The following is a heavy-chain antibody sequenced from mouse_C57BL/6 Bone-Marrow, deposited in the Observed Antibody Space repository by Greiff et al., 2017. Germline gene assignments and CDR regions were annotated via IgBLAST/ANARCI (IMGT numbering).Heavy chain of an antibody. D-gene: IGHD2-4*01. CDR2: INPSSGYT. CDR3: ARRLRHCDY. CDR1: GYTFTSYW. J-gene: IGHJ2*01. V-gene: IGHV1-55*01. Sequence: QVQLKQPGAELVKPGASVKMSCKASGYTFTSYWITWVKQRPGQGLEWIGYINPSSGYTKYNQKFKDKATLTADKSSSTAYMQLSSLTYEYSAVYYCARRLRHCDYWGQGTTLTVSS.